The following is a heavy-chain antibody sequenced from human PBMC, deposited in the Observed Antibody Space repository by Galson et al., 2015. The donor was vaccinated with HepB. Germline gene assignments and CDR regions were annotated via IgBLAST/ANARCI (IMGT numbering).Heavy chain of an antibody. D-gene: IGHD2-15*01. V-gene: IGHV3-30*19. CDR1: GGSFSDYY. CDR2: ISYDGTNK. J-gene: IGHJ6*02. CDR3: ARGTYCSGLNCYFYYGMDV. Sequence: LSLTCAVYGGSFSDYYWDWVRQVPGKGLEWVAVISYDGTNKYYADSVKGRFTVSRDNTKNTLYLQMNSLRAGDTAVYYCARGTYCSGLNCYFYYGMDVWGQGTTVIVSS.